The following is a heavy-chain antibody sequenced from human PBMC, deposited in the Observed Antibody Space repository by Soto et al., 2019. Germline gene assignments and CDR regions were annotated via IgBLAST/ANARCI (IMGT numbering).Heavy chain of an antibody. D-gene: IGHD3-10*01. CDR1: GGSISSGDYY. J-gene: IGHJ4*02. V-gene: IGHV4-30-4*01. CDR2: IYDSGNT. CDR3: AREGDAFGAPFDY. Sequence: QVQLQESGPGLVKPSQTLSLTCIVSGGSISSGDYYWSWIRQPPGKGLEWIGYIYDSGNTYYNPSLEGRVAISVDTSKNQFSLKLRSVTAADTAVYYCAREGDAFGAPFDYWGQGTLVTVSS.